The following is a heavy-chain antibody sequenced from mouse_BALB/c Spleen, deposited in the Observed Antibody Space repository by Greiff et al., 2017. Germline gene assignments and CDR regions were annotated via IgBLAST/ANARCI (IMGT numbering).Heavy chain of an antibody. CDR3: ARGDGNYEYYFDY. Sequence: EVKVVESGGGLVQPGGSRKLSCAASGFTFSSFGMHWVRQAPEKGLEWVAYISSGSSTIYYADTVKGRFTISRDNPKNTLFLQMTSLRSEDTAMYYCARGDGNYEYYFDYWGQGTTLTVSS. D-gene: IGHD2-1*01. V-gene: IGHV5-17*02. CDR1: GFTFSSFG. CDR2: ISSGSSTI. J-gene: IGHJ2*01.